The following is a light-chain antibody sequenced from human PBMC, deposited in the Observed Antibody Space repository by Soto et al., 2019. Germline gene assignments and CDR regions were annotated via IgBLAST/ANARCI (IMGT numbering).Light chain of an antibody. CDR1: QTLYNN. CDR3: QQYSDWPLT. J-gene: IGKJ4*01. CDR2: SAS. Sequence: EIVMTQSPATLSVSPGERATLSCRASQTLYNNLAWYQQKLGQAPRLLIYSASARATDIPARFSGSGSVTEFTLTVSGLQSEDFAIYYCQQYSDWPLTFGGGTKVEIK. V-gene: IGKV3-15*01.